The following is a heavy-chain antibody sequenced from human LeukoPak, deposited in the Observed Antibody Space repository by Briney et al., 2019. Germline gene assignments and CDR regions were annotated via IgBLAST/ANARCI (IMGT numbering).Heavy chain of an antibody. CDR1: GFTFSSYA. Sequence: PGRSLRLSCAASGFTFSSYAMHWVRQAPGKGLEWVAVISYDGSNKYYADSVKGRFTISRDNSKNTLYLQMNSLRAEDTAVYYCAREESSSAFDYWGQGTLVTVSS. V-gene: IGHV3-30-3*01. J-gene: IGHJ4*02. D-gene: IGHD6-6*01. CDR3: AREESSSAFDY. CDR2: ISYDGSNK.